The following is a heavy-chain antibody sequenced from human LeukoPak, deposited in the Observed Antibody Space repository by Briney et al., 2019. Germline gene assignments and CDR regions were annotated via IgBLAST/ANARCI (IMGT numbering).Heavy chain of an antibody. J-gene: IGHJ3*02. V-gene: IGHV3-9*01. CDR3: AVAVAGSAFDI. CDR1: GFTFDVYA. CDR2: ISWNSGSI. Sequence: GGSLRLSCAASGFTFDVYAMHWVRHAPGKGLEWVSGISWNSGSIGYADSVKGRFTISRDNAKNSLYLQMNSLRAEDTALYYCAVAVAGSAFDIWGQGTMVTVSS. D-gene: IGHD6-19*01.